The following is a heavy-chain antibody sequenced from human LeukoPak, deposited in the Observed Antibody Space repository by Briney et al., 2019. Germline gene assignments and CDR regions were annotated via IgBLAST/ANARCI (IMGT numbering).Heavy chain of an antibody. D-gene: IGHD3-22*01. V-gene: IGHV3-23*01. CDR1: GFTFSSYA. CDR3: AKGLYDSSGYYGLRWAEYFQH. Sequence: GGSLRLSCAASGFTFSSYAVSWVRQAPGKGLEWVSAISGSGGSTYCADSVKGRFTISRDNSKNTLYLQMNSLRAEDTAVYYCAKGLYDSSGYYGLRWAEYFQHWGQGTLVTVSS. J-gene: IGHJ1*01. CDR2: ISGSGGST.